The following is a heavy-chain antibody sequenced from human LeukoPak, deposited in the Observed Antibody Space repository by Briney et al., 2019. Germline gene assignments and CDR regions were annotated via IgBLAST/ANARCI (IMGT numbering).Heavy chain of an antibody. V-gene: IGHV4-4*07. Sequence: SETLSLTCTVSGGSISSYYWSWIRQPAGKGLEWIGRIYTSGSTNYNPSLKSRVTMSVDTSKNQFSLKLSSVTAADTAVYYCARDSSGYYFGLTQAYHYYYMDVWGKRTTVTVSS. J-gene: IGHJ6*03. CDR2: IYTSGST. D-gene: IGHD3-22*01. CDR3: ARDSSGYYFGLTQAYHYYYMDV. CDR1: GGSISSYY.